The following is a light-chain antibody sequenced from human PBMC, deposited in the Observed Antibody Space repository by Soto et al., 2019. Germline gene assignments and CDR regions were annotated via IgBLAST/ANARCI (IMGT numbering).Light chain of an antibody. Sequence: DIVMTQSPDSLAVSLGERATINCKSSQSVLYSSNNKNYLAWYQQRPGQPPNLLIYWASTRESGVPDRFSGSGSGXXXTLTISSLQAEDVAIYYCQQYFSFPWTFGQGTKVEIK. CDR1: QSVLYSSNNKNY. J-gene: IGKJ1*01. CDR2: WAS. V-gene: IGKV4-1*01. CDR3: QQYFSFPWT.